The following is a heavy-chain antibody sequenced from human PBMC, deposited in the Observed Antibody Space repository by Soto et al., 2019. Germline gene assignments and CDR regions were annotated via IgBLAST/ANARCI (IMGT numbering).Heavy chain of an antibody. Sequence: ASETLSLTCTVSGGSISRYYWNWIRQPPGKGLEWIGYIYYSGSTNYNPSLKSRVTISVDTSKNQFSLKLSFVTAADTAVYYCARRYGGTFDYWGQGTLVTVSS. J-gene: IGHJ4*02. V-gene: IGHV4-59*08. CDR2: IYYSGST. D-gene: IGHD2-15*01. CDR1: GGSISRYY. CDR3: ARRYGGTFDY.